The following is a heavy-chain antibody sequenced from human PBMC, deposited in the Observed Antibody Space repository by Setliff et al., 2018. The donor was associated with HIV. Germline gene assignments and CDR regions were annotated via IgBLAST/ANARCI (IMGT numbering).Heavy chain of an antibody. Sequence: PSETLSLTCAVSGYSISSGYYWGWIRQPPGKGLEWIGSIYHSGSTYYNPSLKSRVTISVDTSKNQFSLKLSSVTAADTAVYYCARSRGRWQLVIYYWGQGTLVTVSS. CDR1: GYSISSGYY. CDR2: IYHSGST. J-gene: IGHJ4*02. V-gene: IGHV4-38-2*01. D-gene: IGHD6-6*01. CDR3: ARSRGRWQLVIYY.